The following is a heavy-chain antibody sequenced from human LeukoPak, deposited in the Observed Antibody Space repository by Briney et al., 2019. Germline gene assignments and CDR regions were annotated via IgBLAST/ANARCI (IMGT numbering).Heavy chain of an antibody. CDR3: ARGGRSGQTFDY. J-gene: IGHJ4*02. CDR2: IYYSGST. D-gene: IGHD6-19*01. CDR1: GGSISSSSYY. V-gene: IGHV4-39*07. Sequence: SETLSLTCTVPGGSISSSSYYWGWIRQPPGKGLEWIGSIYYSGSTYYNPSLKSRVTISVDTSKNQFSLKLSSVTAADTAVYYCARGGRSGQTFDYWGQGTLVTVSS.